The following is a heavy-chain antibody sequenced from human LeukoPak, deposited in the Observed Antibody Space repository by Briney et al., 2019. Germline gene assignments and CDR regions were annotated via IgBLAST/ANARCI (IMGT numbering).Heavy chain of an antibody. Sequence: KSGGSLRLSCAASGFTFSSYSMNWVRQAPGKGLEWVSSTSSSSSYIYYAGSVKGRFTISRDNAKNSLYLQMNSLRAEDTAVYYCAARFESSYFDIWGQGTMVTVSS. CDR3: AARFESSYFDI. CDR2: TSSSSSYI. D-gene: IGHD3-10*01. J-gene: IGHJ3*02. V-gene: IGHV3-21*01. CDR1: GFTFSSYS.